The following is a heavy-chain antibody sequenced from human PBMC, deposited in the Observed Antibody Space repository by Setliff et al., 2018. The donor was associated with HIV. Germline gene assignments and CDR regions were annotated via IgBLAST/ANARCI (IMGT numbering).Heavy chain of an antibody. V-gene: IGHV3-30*04. CDR3: ASGRDTSRADY. D-gene: IGHD2-2*01. CDR1: GFTFSGSA. J-gene: IGHJ4*02. Sequence: GESLTISCAASGFTFSGSAMHWVRQAPGKGLEWVAVISYDGTDKYYADSVKGRFTISRDDSKNTLYLQMNSLRIEETAVYYCASGRDTSRADYWGQGSLVT. CDR2: ISYDGTDK.